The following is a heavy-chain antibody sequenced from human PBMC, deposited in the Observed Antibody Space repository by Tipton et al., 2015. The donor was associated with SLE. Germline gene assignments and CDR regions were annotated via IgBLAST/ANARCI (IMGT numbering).Heavy chain of an antibody. D-gene: IGHD1-26*01. V-gene: IGHV4-61*01. J-gene: IGHJ4*02. CDR2: IYYSGST. CDR1: GYSISSGYY. Sequence: TLSLTCAVSGYSISSGYYWGWIRQPPGKGLEWIGYIYYSGSTNYNPSLKSRVTISVDTSKNQFSLKLSSVTAADTAVYYCARGVSGSYYAFDYWGQGTLVTVSS. CDR3: ARGVSGSYYAFDY.